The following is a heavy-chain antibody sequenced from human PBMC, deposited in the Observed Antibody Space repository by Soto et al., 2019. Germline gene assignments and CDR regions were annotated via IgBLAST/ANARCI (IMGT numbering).Heavy chain of an antibody. Sequence: QVQLVESGGGVVQPGRSLRLSCAASGFTFSSYAMHWLRQAPGTGLEWVAVISYDGSNKYYADSVKGRFTISRDNSKNTLYLQMTNLRAEDTAVYYCARDAWGLDYWGQGTLVTVSS. CDR1: GFTFSSYA. CDR2: ISYDGSNK. V-gene: IGHV3-30-3*01. J-gene: IGHJ4*02. D-gene: IGHD1-26*01. CDR3: ARDAWGLDY.